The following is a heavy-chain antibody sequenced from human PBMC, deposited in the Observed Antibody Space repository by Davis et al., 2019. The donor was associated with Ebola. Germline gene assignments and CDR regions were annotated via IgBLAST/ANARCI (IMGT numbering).Heavy chain of an antibody. J-gene: IGHJ6*02. D-gene: IGHD1-7*01. CDR3: ARDGGWNYRVMDV. Sequence: SRVTISVDTSKNQFSLKLSSVTAPDTAVYYCARDGGWNYRVMDVWGQGTTVTVSS. V-gene: IGHV4-34*01.